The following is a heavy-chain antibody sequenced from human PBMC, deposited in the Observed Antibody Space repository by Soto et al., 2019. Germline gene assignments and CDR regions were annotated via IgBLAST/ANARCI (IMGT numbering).Heavy chain of an antibody. CDR3: ARTSEETFDYYYYYGMDV. CDR2: IYPGDSDT. D-gene: IGHD3-3*01. Sequence: GESLKISCKGSGYSFTSYWIGWVRQMPGKGLEWMGIIYPGDSDTRYSPSFQGQVTISADTSKNQFSLKLSSVTAADTAVYYCARTSEETFDYYYYYGMDVWGQGTTVTVSS. V-gene: IGHV5-51*01. CDR1: GYSFTSYW. J-gene: IGHJ6*02.